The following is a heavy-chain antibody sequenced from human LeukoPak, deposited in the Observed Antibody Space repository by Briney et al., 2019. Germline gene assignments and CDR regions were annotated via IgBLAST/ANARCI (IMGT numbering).Heavy chain of an antibody. V-gene: IGHV3-53*01. CDR2: IYVGDRT. CDR3: ARYDPFYFDY. D-gene: IGHD1-1*01. Sequence: GGSLRLSCAASGFTVSSTYMSWVRQAPGKGLEWVSVIYVGDRTFSADSVKGRFTISRDISRNTVYPQMNSLRAEDTAVYYCARYDPFYFDYWGQGTLVTVSS. J-gene: IGHJ4*02. CDR1: GFTVSSTY.